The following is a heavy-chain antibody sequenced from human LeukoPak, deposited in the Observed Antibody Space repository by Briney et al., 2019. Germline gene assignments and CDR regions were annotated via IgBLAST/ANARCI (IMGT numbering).Heavy chain of an antibody. D-gene: IGHD1-26*01. J-gene: IGHJ4*02. V-gene: IGHV1-18*01. CDR1: GYSFTSYG. Sequence: ASVKVSCKASGYSFTSYGISWVRHAPGQGLEWMGWISAYNGNTNYAQKLQGRVTMTTDTSTSTAYMELRSLRSDDTAVYYCAKDLRYSGSLRAMDYWGQGTLVTVSS. CDR2: ISAYNGNT. CDR3: AKDLRYSGSLRAMDY.